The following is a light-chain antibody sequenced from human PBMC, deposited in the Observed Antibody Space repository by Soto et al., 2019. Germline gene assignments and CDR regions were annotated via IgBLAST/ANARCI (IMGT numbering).Light chain of an antibody. J-gene: IGLJ3*02. CDR2: GNS. CDR3: QSYDSSLSSWV. V-gene: IGLV1-40*01. CDR1: SSNIGAGYD. Sequence: QAVVTQPPSVSGAPGQGVTISCTGSSSNIGAGYDVHWYQHLPGTAPKLLIYGNSNRPSGVPDRFSGSKSGTSASLAITGLQAEDEADYYCQSYDSSLSSWVFGGGTKLTVL.